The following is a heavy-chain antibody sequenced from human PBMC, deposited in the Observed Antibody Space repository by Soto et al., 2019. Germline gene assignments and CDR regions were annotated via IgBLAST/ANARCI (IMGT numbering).Heavy chain of an antibody. CDR3: AIVRSTMIVVVLQIDY. Sequence: QVQLVEAGGGVVQPGRSLRLSCAASGFTFSSYAMHWVRQAPGKGLEWVAVISYDGSNKYYPDSVKGRFTISRDNSKNTLYLQMNSLRAEDTAVYYCAIVRSTMIVVVLQIDYWGQGTMVTVSS. D-gene: IGHD3-22*01. CDR1: GFTFSSYA. V-gene: IGHV3-30-3*01. CDR2: ISYDGSNK. J-gene: IGHJ4*02.